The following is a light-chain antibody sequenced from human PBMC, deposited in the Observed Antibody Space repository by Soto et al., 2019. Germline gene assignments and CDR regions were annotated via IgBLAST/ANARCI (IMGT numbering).Light chain of an antibody. V-gene: IGKV3-20*01. J-gene: IGKJ1*01. CDR1: QSVSSSY. CDR3: QQYGSLPWT. Sequence: EIVLTQSPGTLALSPGERATLSCRASQSVSSSYLAWYHQKPGQAPRLLLYGASSRATGVPDRFSGSGSETDFILTISGVEPEDFGVYYCQQYGSLPWTFGQGTKVEIK. CDR2: GAS.